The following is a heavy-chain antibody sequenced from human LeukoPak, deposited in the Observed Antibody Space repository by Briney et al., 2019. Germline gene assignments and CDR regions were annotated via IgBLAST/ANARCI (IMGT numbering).Heavy chain of an antibody. J-gene: IGHJ4*02. CDR2: IYYSGST. Sequence: PSEPLSLLCTVSGGSMSSYYWSWLRQPPRKGLEWIGYIYYSGSTNYNPSLKSRVTISVDTSKSQFSLKLSSVTAADTAVYYCAKGSGWFDYWGQGTLVTVSS. D-gene: IGHD6-19*01. CDR1: GGSMSSYY. CDR3: AKGSGWFDY. V-gene: IGHV4-59*01.